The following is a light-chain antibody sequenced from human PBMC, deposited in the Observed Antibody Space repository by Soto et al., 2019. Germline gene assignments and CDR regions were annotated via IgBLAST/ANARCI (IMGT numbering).Light chain of an antibody. CDR2: IAS. J-gene: IGKJ2*01. CDR1: QSVSRSY. CDR3: QQYGSSPYT. V-gene: IGKV3-20*01. Sequence: EVVLTQSPGTLSLSPGERATLSCRASQSVSRSYLAWYQQKPGQAPRLLIYIASSRATGIPDRFSVSGSGKDFTLTISRLEPEDFAMYYCQQYGSSPYTFGQGTKLEIK.